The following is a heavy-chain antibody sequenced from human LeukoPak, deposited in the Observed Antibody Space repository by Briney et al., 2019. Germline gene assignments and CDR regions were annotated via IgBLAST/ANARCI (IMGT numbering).Heavy chain of an antibody. CDR2: ISAYNGNT. V-gene: IGHV1-18*01. J-gene: IGHJ4*02. Sequence: ASVKVSCKASGYTFTSYGISWVRQAPGQGLEWMGWISAYNGNTNYAQKLQGRVTMTTDTSTSTAYMELRSLRSDDTAVYYCARGRLLWFGEFHEPYYFDYWGQGTLVTVSS. D-gene: IGHD3-10*01. CDR3: ARGRLLWFGEFHEPYYFDY. CDR1: GYTFTSYG.